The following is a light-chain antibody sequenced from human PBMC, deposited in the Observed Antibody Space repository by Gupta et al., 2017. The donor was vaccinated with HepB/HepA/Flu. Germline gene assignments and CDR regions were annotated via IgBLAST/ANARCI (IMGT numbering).Light chain of an antibody. J-gene: IGLJ2*01. V-gene: IGLV3-1*01. CDR2: QDS. Sequence: SYELTRPPSVSVSPGQPASIPCSGDKLGDKYACWYQQKPGQSPVLVIYQDSKRPSGIPERFSGSNSGNTATLTISGTQAMDEADYYCQAWDSSTAVFGGGTKLTVL. CDR1: KLGDKY. CDR3: QAWDSSTAV.